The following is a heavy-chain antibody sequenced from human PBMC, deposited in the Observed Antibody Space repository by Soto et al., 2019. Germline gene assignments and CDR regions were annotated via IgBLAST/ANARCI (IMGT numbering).Heavy chain of an antibody. J-gene: IGHJ6*02. CDR3: ARRGYSYGYRTSHYYYGMDV. D-gene: IGHD5-18*01. V-gene: IGHV3-7*03. CDR2: IKQDGSEK. CDR1: GFTFSSYW. Sequence: VGSLRLSCAASGFTFSSYWMSWVRQAPGKGLEWVANIKQDGSEKYYVDSVKGRFTISRDNAKNSLYLQMNSLRAEDTAVYYCARRGYSYGYRTSHYYYGMDVWGQGTTVTVSS.